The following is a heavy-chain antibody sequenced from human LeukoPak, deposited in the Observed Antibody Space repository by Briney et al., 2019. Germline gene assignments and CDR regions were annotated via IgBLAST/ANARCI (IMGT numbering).Heavy chain of an antibody. J-gene: IGHJ6*04. CDR2: ISYDGSNK. Sequence: GGSLRLSCAASGFTFSSYAMHWVRQAPGKGLEWVAVISYDGSNKYYADSVKGRFTISRDNAKNSLYLQMNSLRAEDTAVYYCAELGITMIGGVWGKGATVTISS. CDR1: GFTFSSYA. CDR3: AELGITMIGGV. D-gene: IGHD3-10*02. V-gene: IGHV3-30*04.